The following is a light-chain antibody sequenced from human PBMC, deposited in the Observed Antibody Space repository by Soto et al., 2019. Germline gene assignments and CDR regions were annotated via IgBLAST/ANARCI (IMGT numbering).Light chain of an antibody. J-gene: IGKJ2*01. Sequence: EIVLTQSPGTLSLSPGERATLSCRASQSVSSSYLAWYQQKPGQAPRLLISGASSRATGIPDRFSGSGSGTDFTLTISRLEPEDFAVYYCQQYGTSPRYTFGQGTILEIK. V-gene: IGKV3-20*01. CDR1: QSVSSSY. CDR3: QQYGTSPRYT. CDR2: GAS.